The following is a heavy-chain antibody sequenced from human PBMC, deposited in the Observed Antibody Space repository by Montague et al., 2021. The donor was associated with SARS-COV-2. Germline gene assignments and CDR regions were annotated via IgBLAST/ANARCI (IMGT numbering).Heavy chain of an antibody. D-gene: IGHD3-10*01. Sequence: SLRLSFAASGFTFRTYSMAWVRQAPGKGLEWVSYITSSGAIYYGDSVRGRFAISRDNAKNSLYLQMNSLRDEDTAVYYCARGSGYYYGSGSYFNARETLDVWGQGTTVTVSS. CDR1: GFTFRTYS. CDR2: ITSSGAI. J-gene: IGHJ6*02. CDR3: ARGSGYYYGSGSYFNARETLDV. V-gene: IGHV3-48*02.